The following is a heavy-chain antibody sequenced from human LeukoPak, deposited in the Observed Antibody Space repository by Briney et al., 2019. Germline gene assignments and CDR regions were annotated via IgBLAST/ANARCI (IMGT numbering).Heavy chain of an antibody. D-gene: IGHD3-10*01. J-gene: IGHJ2*01. Sequence: GSLRLSCAASGFTFSSYSMNWVRQAPGKGLEWVSYISSSSSTIYYADSVKGRFTISRVNAKNSLYLQMNSLRAEDTAVYYCARGGTMVRGVITNWYFDLWGRGTLVTVSS. CDR3: ARGGTMVRGVITNWYFDL. CDR2: ISSSSSTI. V-gene: IGHV3-48*04. CDR1: GFTFSSYS.